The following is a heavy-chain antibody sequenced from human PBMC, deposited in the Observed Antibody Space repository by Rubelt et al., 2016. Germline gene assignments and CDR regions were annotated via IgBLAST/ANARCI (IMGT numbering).Heavy chain of an antibody. CDR1: GGTFSSYA. D-gene: IGHD3-22*01. CDR3: ARDLVGVVITTHDAFDI. J-gene: IGHJ3*02. Sequence: QVQLVQSGAEAKKPGSSVKVSCKASGGTFSSYAISWVRQAPGQGLEWLGGIIPIFGTANYAQKFQGRVTITADKSTSTAYRELSSLRSEETAVYYCARDLVGVVITTHDAFDIWGQGTMVTVSS. CDR2: IIPIFGTA. V-gene: IGHV1-69*06.